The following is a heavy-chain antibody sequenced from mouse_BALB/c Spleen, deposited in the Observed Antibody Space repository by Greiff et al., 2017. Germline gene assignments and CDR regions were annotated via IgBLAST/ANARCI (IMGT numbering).Heavy chain of an antibody. Sequence: EVKLMESGGGLVQPGGSLKLSCAASGFTFSSYTMSWVRQTPEKRLEWVAYISNGGGSTYYPDTVKGRFTISRDNAKNTLYLQMSSLKSEDTAMYYCARLSTMITAGYAMDYWGQGTSVTVSS. CDR1: GFTFSSYT. D-gene: IGHD2-4*01. CDR2: ISNGGGST. V-gene: IGHV5-12-2*01. CDR3: ARLSTMITAGYAMDY. J-gene: IGHJ4*01.